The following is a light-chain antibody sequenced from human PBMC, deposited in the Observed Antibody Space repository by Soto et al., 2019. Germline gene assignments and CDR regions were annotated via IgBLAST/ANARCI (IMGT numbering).Light chain of an antibody. Sequence: VLTQSPGTLSLSPGERATLSCRASQSVSSSYLAWYQQKPGQAPRLLIYGTSSRATGIPGRFSGSGSGTDFTLTISRLEPEDFAVYYCQQYGSSSWTFGQGTKVDIK. CDR1: QSVSSSY. CDR2: GTS. J-gene: IGKJ1*01. CDR3: QQYGSSSWT. V-gene: IGKV3-20*01.